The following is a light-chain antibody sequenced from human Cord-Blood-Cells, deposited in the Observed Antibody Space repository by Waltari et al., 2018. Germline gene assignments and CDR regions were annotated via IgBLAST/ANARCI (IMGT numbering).Light chain of an antibody. CDR2: EVS. J-gene: IGLJ3*02. CDR3: SSYTSSSTWV. Sequence: QSALPPPASVSGPPGQAIPISCTGTSSDVGGYHITPWYQQHPGKAPKLMIYEVSNRPSGVSNRFSGSKSGNTASLTISGLQAEDEADYYCSSYTSSSTWVFGGGTKLTVL. V-gene: IGLV2-14*01. CDR1: SSDVGGYHI.